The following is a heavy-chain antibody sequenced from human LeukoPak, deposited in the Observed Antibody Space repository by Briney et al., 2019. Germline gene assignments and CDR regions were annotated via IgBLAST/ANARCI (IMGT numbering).Heavy chain of an antibody. CDR2: IRYDGSNK. J-gene: IGHJ6*03. V-gene: IGHV3-30*02. CDR3: AKEKNDYSDYSYMDV. D-gene: IGHD4-11*01. CDR1: GLTFSNYG. Sequence: GGSLRLSCAASGLTFSNYGMHWVRQAPGKGLEWVAFIRYDGSNKYCADSVKGRFTVSRDNTKNTLYLQMNSLRAEDTAAYYCAKEKNDYSDYSYMDVWGKGTTVTVSS.